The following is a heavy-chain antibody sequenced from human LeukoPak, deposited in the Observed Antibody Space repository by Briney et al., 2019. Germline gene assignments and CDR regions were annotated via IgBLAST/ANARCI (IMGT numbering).Heavy chain of an antibody. D-gene: IGHD1-14*01. CDR2: ITGDGTRT. CDR3: ASRPRADMGPLDY. J-gene: IGHJ4*02. V-gene: IGHV3-23*01. CDR1: GFTFSSCA. Sequence: TGGSLRLSCAASGFTFSSCAMTWVRQAPGKGLEWVASITGDGTRTYYTDSVKGRFTISRDNSKNTLYLQMNSLRADETAIYYCASRPRADMGPLDYWGQGTLVTVST.